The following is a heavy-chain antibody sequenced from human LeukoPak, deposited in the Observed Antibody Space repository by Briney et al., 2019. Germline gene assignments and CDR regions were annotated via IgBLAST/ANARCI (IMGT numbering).Heavy chain of an antibody. D-gene: IGHD6-13*01. Sequence: GGSLRLSCAASGFTFSSYEMNWVRQAPGKGLEWVSAISGSGGSTYYADSVKGRFTISRDNSKNTLYLQMNSLRAEDTAVYYCAKDWDSSSWYWFDPWGQGTLVTVSS. V-gene: IGHV3-23*01. CDR3: AKDWDSSSWYWFDP. J-gene: IGHJ5*02. CDR2: ISGSGGST. CDR1: GFTFSSYE.